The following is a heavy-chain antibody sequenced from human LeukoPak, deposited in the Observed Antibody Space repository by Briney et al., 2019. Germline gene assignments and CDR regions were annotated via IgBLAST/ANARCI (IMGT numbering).Heavy chain of an antibody. J-gene: IGHJ6*03. Sequence: GASVKVSCKASGGTFSSYAISWVRQAPGQGLEWMGGIIPIFGTANYAQKFQGRVTITADESTSTAYMELSSLRSEDTAVYYCARVPIRVKYQLLPVYSYYYMDVWGKGTTVTISS. D-gene: IGHD2-2*01. CDR1: GGTFSSYA. CDR3: ARVPIRVKYQLLPVYSYYYMDV. CDR2: IIPIFGTA. V-gene: IGHV1-69*13.